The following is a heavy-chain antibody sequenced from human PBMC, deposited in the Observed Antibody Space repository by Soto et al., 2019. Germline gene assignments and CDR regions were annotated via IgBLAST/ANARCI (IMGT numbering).Heavy chain of an antibody. D-gene: IGHD3-10*01. Sequence: QVQLQESGPGLVKPSETLSLTCSVSGGSVDSGSHYWAWIRQPPGKGLEWIGHVYYSGSPNYNPSRKSRVTILVDTSKNQFSLSMTSVTAADTAVYYCARAGLIMYYFDSWGQGTQVTVSA. J-gene: IGHJ4*02. V-gene: IGHV4-61*01. CDR1: GGSVDSGSHY. CDR3: ARAGLIMYYFDS. CDR2: VYYSGSP.